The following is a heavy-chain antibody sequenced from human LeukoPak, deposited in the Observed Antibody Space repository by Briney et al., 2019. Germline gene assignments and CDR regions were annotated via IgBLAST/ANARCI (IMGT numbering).Heavy chain of an antibody. CDR1: GGSISSSSYY. CDR2: IYYSGST. CDR3: ARVGISVSRTEAVAGFWFDP. Sequence: PSETLSLTCTVSGGSISSSSYYWGWIRQPPGKGLEWIGSIYYSGSTYYNPSLKSRVTISVDTSKNQFSLRLSSVTAADTAVYYCARVGISVSRTEAVAGFWFDPWGQGTLVTVSS. D-gene: IGHD6-19*01. J-gene: IGHJ5*02. V-gene: IGHV4-39*07.